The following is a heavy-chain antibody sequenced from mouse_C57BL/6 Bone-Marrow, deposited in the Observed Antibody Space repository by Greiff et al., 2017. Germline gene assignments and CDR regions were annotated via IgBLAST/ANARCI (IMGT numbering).Heavy chain of an antibody. V-gene: IGHV1-82*01. CDR2: IYPGDGDT. D-gene: IGHD1-1*01. CDR3: ATTVVATDY. J-gene: IGHJ2*01. CDR1: GYALSSSW. Sequence: VQLQQSGPELVKPGASVKISCKASGYALSSSWMNWVKQRPGKGLEWIGRIYPGDGDTNYNGKFKGKATLTADKSSSTAYMQLSSLSSEDSAVYFCATTVVATDYWGQGTTLTVSS.